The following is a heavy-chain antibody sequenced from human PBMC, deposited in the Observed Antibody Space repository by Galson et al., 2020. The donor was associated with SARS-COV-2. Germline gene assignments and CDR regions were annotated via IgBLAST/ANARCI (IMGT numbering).Heavy chain of an antibody. Sequence: SVKVSCKASGLSISSSAIQWVRQARGQRLEWIGWIVGGSGNTKFAEKFQERVTITRVMSTSTAYMEVSSLRSEDTAMYYCAAGSYYDFWSGYPQMDVWGQGTTVTVSS. V-gene: IGHV1-58*02. CDR1: GLSISSSA. CDR2: IVGGSGNT. CDR3: AAGSYYDFWSGYPQMDV. D-gene: IGHD3-3*01. J-gene: IGHJ6*02.